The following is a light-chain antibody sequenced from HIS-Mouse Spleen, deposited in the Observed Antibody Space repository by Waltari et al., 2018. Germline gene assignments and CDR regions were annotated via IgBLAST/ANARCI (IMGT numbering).Light chain of an antibody. Sequence: SYELTQPPSVSVSPGQTASITCSGDKLGDKSACWYQQKPGQSPVLVIYQDSKRPSGSPERFSGSNSGNTATLTISGTQAMDEADYYCQAWDSSTVVFGGGTKLTVL. CDR3: QAWDSSTVV. V-gene: IGLV3-1*01. CDR1: KLGDKS. CDR2: QDS. J-gene: IGLJ2*01.